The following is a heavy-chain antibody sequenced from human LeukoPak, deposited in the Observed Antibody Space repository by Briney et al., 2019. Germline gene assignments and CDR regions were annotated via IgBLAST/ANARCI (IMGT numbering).Heavy chain of an antibody. Sequence: ASVKVSCKASGYTFTSYDINWVRQATGQGLEWMGWMNPNSGNTGYAQKFQGRVTITRNTSISTAYMELSRLRSDDTAVYYCAREGYYYDSSGYYRDAFDIWGQGTMVTVSS. CDR2: MNPNSGNT. J-gene: IGHJ3*02. D-gene: IGHD3-22*01. CDR1: GYTFTSYD. V-gene: IGHV1-8*03. CDR3: AREGYYYDSSGYYRDAFDI.